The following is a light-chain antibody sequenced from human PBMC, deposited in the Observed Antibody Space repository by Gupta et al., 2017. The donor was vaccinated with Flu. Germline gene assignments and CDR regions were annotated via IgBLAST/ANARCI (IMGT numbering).Light chain of an antibody. Sequence: QSVLTQPPSVSASPGQKVAISCSGSSSNIGNNYVSWYQQLPGAAPKLLIYDNYKRPSGIPDRFSGSRSGTSATLAITGLQTGDEADYYCATWDSSVSAEVFGGGTKLTVL. CDR2: DNY. J-gene: IGLJ3*02. V-gene: IGLV1-51*01. CDR1: SSNIGNNY. CDR3: ATWDSSVSAEV.